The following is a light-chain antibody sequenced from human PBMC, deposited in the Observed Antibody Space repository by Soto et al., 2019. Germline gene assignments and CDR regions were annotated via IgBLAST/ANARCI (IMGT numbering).Light chain of an antibody. CDR3: QQSRT. CDR1: QSVSNW. Sequence: DIQMTQSPPTLSASVGDRVIITCRASQSVSNWLAWYQQKPGKAPKLLIYEASSLESGVPSRFSGSGSGTEFTLTISSLQPDDFATYYCQQSRTFRQGTKVEIK. V-gene: IGKV1-5*03. CDR2: EAS. J-gene: IGKJ1*01.